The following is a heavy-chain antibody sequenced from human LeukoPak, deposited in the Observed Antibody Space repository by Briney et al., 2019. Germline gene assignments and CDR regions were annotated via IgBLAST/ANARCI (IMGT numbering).Heavy chain of an antibody. CDR2: IRYDGSNK. J-gene: IGHJ4*02. CDR3: ARTYYYDSSGYNGY. D-gene: IGHD3-22*01. CDR1: GFTFSTYG. Sequence: GGSLRLSCAASGFTFSTYGMHWVRQAPGKGLEWVAFIRYDGSNKYHADSVKGRFTISRDNAKNSLYLQMNSLRAEDTAVYYCARTYYYDSSGYNGYWGQGTLVTVSS. V-gene: IGHV3-30*02.